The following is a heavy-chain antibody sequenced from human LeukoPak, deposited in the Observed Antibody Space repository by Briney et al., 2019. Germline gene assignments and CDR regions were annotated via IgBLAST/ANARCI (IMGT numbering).Heavy chain of an antibody. Sequence: SETLSLPCTVSSGSISSSYWNWIRQPPGKGLEWIGYIYYSGITNYNPSLKSRVTISIDTSKNRFSLNLSSVTAADTAVYYCARGPLRWYQEYWGQGTLVTVSS. V-gene: IGHV4-59*01. CDR3: ARGPLRWYQEY. D-gene: IGHD4-23*01. J-gene: IGHJ4*02. CDR2: IYYSGIT. CDR1: SGSISSSY.